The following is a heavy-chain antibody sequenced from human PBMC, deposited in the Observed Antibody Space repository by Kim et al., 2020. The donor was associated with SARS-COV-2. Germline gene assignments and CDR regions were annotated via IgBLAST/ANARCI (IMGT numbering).Heavy chain of an antibody. D-gene: IGHD6-13*01. Sequence: DTGKGRFNNPRDNSKNTLYLQMNSLGAEETAVYYCAKQAGYSSSWGTFDYWGQGTLVTVSS. J-gene: IGHJ4*02. V-gene: IGHV3-30*02. CDR3: AKQAGYSSSWGTFDY.